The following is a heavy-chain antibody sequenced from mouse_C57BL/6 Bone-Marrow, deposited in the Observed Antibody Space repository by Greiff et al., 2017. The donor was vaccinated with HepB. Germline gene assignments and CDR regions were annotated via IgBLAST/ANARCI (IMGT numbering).Heavy chain of an antibody. J-gene: IGHJ1*03. CDR1: GYAFSSSW. CDR3: ARDTTVDV. CDR2: IYPGDGDT. D-gene: IGHD1-1*01. V-gene: IGHV1-82*01. Sequence: VQLQQSGPELVKPGASVKISCKASGYAFSSSWMNWVKQRPGKGLEWIGRIYPGDGDTNYNGKFKGKATLTADKSSSTAYMQLSSLTSEDSAVYFCARDTTVDVWGTGTTVTVSS.